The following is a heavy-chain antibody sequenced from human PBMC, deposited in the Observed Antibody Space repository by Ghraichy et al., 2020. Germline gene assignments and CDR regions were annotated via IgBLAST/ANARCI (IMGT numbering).Heavy chain of an antibody. D-gene: IGHD5-18*01. J-gene: IGHJ3*02. CDR2: IWINGGNQ. V-gene: IGHV3-33*01. CDR3: ARDRVQIWSYVGVFDM. CDR1: GFDLSSYG. Sequence: GGSLTLSCVASGFDLSSYGMHWVRQAAGKEPEWVAIIWINGGNQGYIDSVKGRFTISRDTSKNTLFLQMDSLRVEDTAMYFCARDRVQIWSYVGVFDMWGQGAMVTVSP.